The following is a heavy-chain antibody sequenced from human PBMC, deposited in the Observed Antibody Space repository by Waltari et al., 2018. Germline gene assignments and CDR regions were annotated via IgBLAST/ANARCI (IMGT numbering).Heavy chain of an antibody. CDR1: GFTFSSYA. D-gene: IGHD3-3*01. CDR2: IYCGVST. J-gene: IGHJ4*02. V-gene: IGHV3-23*03. Sequence: EVQLLESGGGLVQPGGSLRLSCAASGFTFSSYAMSWVRQAPGKGLEWVSVIYCGVSTYFAASVKGRFTISRDNSKITLYLQMNSLRAEDTAVYYCAKYYDFWSGYFDYWGQGTLVTVSS. CDR3: AKYYDFWSGYFDY.